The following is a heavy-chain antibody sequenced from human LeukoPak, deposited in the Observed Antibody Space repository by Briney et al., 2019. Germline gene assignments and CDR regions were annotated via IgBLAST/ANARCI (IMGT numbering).Heavy chain of an antibody. J-gene: IGHJ4*02. CDR2: ISGSGGST. Sequence: GGTLRLSCAASGFTFSSYGMSWVRQAPGKGLEWVSAISGSGGSTYYADSVKGRFTISRDNSKNTLYLQMNSLRAEDTAVYYCAKSAAIVVVTAIGFDYWGQGTLVTVSS. CDR3: AKSAAIVVVTAIGFDY. CDR1: GFTFSSYG. V-gene: IGHV3-23*01. D-gene: IGHD2-21*02.